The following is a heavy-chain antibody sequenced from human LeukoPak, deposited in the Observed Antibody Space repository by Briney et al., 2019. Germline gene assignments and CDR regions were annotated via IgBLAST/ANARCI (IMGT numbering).Heavy chain of an antibody. CDR3: ARDHYDSSGYYYPRLLSFDI. J-gene: IGHJ3*02. D-gene: IGHD3-22*01. Sequence: ASVKVSCKASGYTFTSYDINWVRQATGQGLEWMGWMNPNSGNTGYAQKFQGRVTMTRNTSISTAYMELSSLRSDDTAVYYCARDHYDSSGYYYPRLLSFDIWGQGTMVTVSS. CDR2: MNPNSGNT. V-gene: IGHV1-8*01. CDR1: GYTFTSYD.